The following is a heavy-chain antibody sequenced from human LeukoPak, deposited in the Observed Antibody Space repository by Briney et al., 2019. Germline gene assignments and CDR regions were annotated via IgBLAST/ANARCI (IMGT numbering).Heavy chain of an antibody. J-gene: IGHJ1*01. V-gene: IGHV3-23*01. D-gene: IGHD3-22*01. CDR2: ISGSGGST. CDR1: GFTFSSYA. CDR3: AKGFDSSGSEYFQH. Sequence: GGSLRLSCAASGFTFSSYAMSWVRQVPGKGLEWVSAISGSGGSTYYADSVKGRFTISRDNSKNTLYLQINSLRAEDTAVYYCAKGFDSSGSEYFQHWGQGTLVTVSS.